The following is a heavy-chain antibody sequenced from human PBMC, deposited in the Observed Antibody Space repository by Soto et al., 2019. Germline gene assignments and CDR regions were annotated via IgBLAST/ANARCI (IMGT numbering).Heavy chain of an antibody. CDR3: AREGVSSSWYNYYAMDV. V-gene: IGHV4-61*01. Sequence: PSETLSLTCTVSGGSVSSGSYYWSWIRQPPGKGLEWIGYIHDSGSTHYNPSLKSRVTISVDTSKNQFSLKLSSVTAADTAVYYCAREGVSSSWYNYYAMDVWGQGTTVTVSS. J-gene: IGHJ6*02. CDR2: IHDSGST. CDR1: GGSVSSGSYY. D-gene: IGHD6-13*01.